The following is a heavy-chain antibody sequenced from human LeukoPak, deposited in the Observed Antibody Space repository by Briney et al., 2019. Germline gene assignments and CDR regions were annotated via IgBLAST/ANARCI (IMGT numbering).Heavy chain of an antibody. V-gene: IGHV4-38-2*02. Sequence: SETLSLTCTVSGYFISSGYYWGWIRQPPGKGLQWIGSIHHSGSTYYNPSLKSRVTISVDTSKNQFSLKLSSVTSADTAVYYCARTSSSGLVGGYYFDYWGQGTLVTVSS. CDR2: IHHSGST. J-gene: IGHJ4*02. CDR1: GYFISSGYY. CDR3: ARTSSSGLVGGYYFDY. D-gene: IGHD6-19*01.